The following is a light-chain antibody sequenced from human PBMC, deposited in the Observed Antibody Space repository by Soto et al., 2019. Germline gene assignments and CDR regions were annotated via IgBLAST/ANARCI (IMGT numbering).Light chain of an antibody. V-gene: IGKV3-11*01. CDR1: QSVSSY. J-gene: IGKJ4*01. CDR2: DAS. CDR3: QQRSNWPQIT. Sequence: EIVLTQSPATLSLSPGERATLSCRASQSVSSYLAWYQQQPGQAPRLLIYDASNRATGIPARFSGSGSGTDFTFTISSLEPEDFAVYYCQQRSNWPQITFGGGTKVEIK.